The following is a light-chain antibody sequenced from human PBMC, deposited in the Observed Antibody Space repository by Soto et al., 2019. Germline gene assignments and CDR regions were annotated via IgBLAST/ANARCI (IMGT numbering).Light chain of an antibody. J-gene: IGKJ4*01. Sequence: DIQMTQSPSTLSASLGDRVTITCRASQSISSWLAWYQQKPGKAPKLVIYKASSLERGVPSRFSGSGSGTEFTLTISSLQPDDFATYYCQQYDDYSVTFGGGTKVEIK. CDR1: QSISSW. V-gene: IGKV1-5*03. CDR3: QQYDDYSVT. CDR2: KAS.